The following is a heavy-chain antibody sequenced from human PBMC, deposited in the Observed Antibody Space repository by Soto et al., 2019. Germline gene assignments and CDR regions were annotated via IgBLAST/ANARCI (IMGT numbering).Heavy chain of an antibody. CDR1: GFTFSSYS. CDR2: ISSSSSTI. J-gene: IGHJ6*02. V-gene: IGHV3-48*02. Sequence: GGSLRLSCAASGFTFSSYSMNWVRQAPGKGLEWVSYISSSSSTIYYADSVKGRFTISRDNAKNSLYLQMNSLRDEDTAVYYCARTGYTSSGYTGGARYYYYYCRGGWGQGTTVTVSS. D-gene: IGHD6-13*01. CDR3: ARTGYTSSGYTGGARYYYYYCRGG.